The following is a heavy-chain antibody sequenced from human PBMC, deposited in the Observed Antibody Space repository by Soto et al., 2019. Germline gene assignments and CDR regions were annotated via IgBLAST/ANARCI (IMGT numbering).Heavy chain of an antibody. J-gene: IGHJ3*02. V-gene: IGHV3-21*01. CDR1: GFTFSSYA. CDR2: ISGSSSYI. Sequence: PGGSLRLSCAASGFTFSSYAMSWVRQAPGKGLEWVSAISGSSSYIYYADSVKGRFTISRDNAKNSLYLQMNSLRAEDTAVYYCARDEYYYDSSGSDACDIWGQGTMVTVSS. CDR3: ARDEYYYDSSGSDACDI. D-gene: IGHD3-22*01.